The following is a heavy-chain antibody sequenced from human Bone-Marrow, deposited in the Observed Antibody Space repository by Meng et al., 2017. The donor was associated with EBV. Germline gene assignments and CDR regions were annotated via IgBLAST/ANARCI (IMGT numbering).Heavy chain of an antibody. J-gene: IGHJ4*02. CDR3: AKGGGYYYDSSGFHYDY. V-gene: IGHV4-31*11. Sequence: QVQLQESGPGLVKPSQTLSLTCAVSGDSINNSGYYWSWIRQTPGKGLEWIGDIYYSGSTYYNPSLKGRVSISVDKSKNQFSLKLSSVTAADTAVYYCAKGGGYYYDSSGFHYDYWGQGTLVTVSS. CDR2: IYYSGST. CDR1: GDSINNSGYY. D-gene: IGHD3-22*01.